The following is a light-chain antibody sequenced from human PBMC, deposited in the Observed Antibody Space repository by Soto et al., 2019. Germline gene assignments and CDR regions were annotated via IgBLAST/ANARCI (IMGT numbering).Light chain of an antibody. CDR1: QNIVNY. Sequence: DIQMTQSPSSLSGAVGDRVTMSCRASQNIVNYLHWYQRKPGTAPRLLISRASTVRSGVPPRFSGSGSGRDFTLTIRSLLPEDIGTYFYQPTYSIPWTFGTGARV. J-gene: IGKJ1*01. CDR3: QPTYSIPWT. CDR2: RAS. V-gene: IGKV1-39*01.